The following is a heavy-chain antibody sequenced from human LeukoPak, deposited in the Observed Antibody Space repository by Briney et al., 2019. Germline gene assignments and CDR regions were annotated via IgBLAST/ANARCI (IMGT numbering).Heavy chain of an antibody. Sequence: SETLSLTCTVSGGSISSYYWSWIRQPPGKGLEWIGRIYTSGSTNYNPSLKSRVTMSVDTSKNQFSLKLSSVTAADTAVYYCARDTPPRPYYYYMDVWGKGTTVTISS. V-gene: IGHV4-4*07. CDR2: IYTSGST. J-gene: IGHJ6*03. CDR3: ARDTPPRPYYYYMDV. CDR1: GGSISSYY.